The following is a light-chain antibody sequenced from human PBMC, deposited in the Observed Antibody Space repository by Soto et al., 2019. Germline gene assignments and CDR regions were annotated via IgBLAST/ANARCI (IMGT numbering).Light chain of an antibody. CDR1: LPISNY. J-gene: IGKJ4*02. CDR3: QQSYTRRRA. CDR2: AAS. V-gene: IGKV1-39*01. Sequence: DIYMRQSPCFRSAGEGDRXXIACRASLPISNYLAWYQEKPGKIPNLLIYAASTLQSRVPSRFSRSGSGTDFTLTISSLQPEDFATYHCQQSYTRRRAFG.